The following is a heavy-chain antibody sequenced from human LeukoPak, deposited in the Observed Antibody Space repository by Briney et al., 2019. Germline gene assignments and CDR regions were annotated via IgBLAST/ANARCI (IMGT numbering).Heavy chain of an antibody. CDR2: ISGSGGST. CDR3: AKSMLRYYYDSSGYGAFDY. J-gene: IGHJ4*02. CDR1: GFTFSSYA. V-gene: IGHV3-23*01. Sequence: PGGSLRLSCAASGFTFSSYAMSWVRQAPGKGLEWVSAISGSGGSTYYADSVKGRFTISRDNSKNTLYLQMNSLRAEDTAVYYCAKSMLRYYYDSSGYGAFDYWGQGTLVTVSS. D-gene: IGHD3-22*01.